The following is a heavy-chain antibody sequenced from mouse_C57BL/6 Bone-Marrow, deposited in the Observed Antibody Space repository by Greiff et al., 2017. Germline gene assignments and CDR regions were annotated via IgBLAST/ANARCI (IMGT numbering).Heavy chain of an antibody. CDR1: GFSFTSYG. CDR2: IWSGGST. Sequence: VKLVESGPGLVQPSQSLSITCTVSGFSFTSYGVHWVSQSPGKGLEWLGVIWSGGSTDYNAAFIYRVSISKDNSKSQVFCKMISLQADDTAIFYCARKWDYGNYGYAMDYWGQGTSVTVSS. D-gene: IGHD2-1*01. J-gene: IGHJ4*01. V-gene: IGHV2-2*01. CDR3: ARKWDYGNYGYAMDY.